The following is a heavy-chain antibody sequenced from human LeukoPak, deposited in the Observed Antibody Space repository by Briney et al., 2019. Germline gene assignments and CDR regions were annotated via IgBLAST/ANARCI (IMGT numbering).Heavy chain of an antibody. D-gene: IGHD6-19*01. CDR2: ISSSSSYI. J-gene: IGHJ3*02. V-gene: IGHV3-21*01. CDR3: ARARGGSGDAFDI. CDR1: GFTFSSYS. Sequence: PGGSLRLSCAASGFTFSSYSMTWVRQAPGKGLEWVSSISSSSSYIYYADSVKGRFTISRDNAKNSLYLQMNSLRAEDTAVYYCARARGGSGDAFDIWGQGTMVTVSS.